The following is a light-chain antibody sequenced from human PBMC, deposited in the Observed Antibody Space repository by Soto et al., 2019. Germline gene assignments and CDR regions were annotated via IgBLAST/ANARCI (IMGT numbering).Light chain of an antibody. V-gene: IGKV3-11*01. CDR2: DAS. CDR3: QQGSNWYT. J-gene: IGKJ2*01. CDR1: QSVSSY. Sequence: EIVLTQSPATLSLSPGERATLSCRASQSVSSYLAWYQQKPGQALRLLIYDASNRAAGIPARFSGSGSGTDFTLTISSLEPEDFALYYCQQGSNWYTFGQGTKLEIK.